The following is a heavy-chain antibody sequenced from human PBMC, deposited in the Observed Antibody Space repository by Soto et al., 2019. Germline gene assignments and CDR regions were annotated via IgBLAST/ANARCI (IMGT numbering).Heavy chain of an antibody. CDR1: GFTFSGYD. CDR2: IGPAGDP. J-gene: IGHJ6*02. Sequence: GGSLRLSCAGSGFTFSGYDMHWVRQATGKGLEWVSGIGPAGDPYYPGSVKGRFTISRQNAKNSLYLQMNSLRAGDTAVYYCARAAADPYYYYGMDVWGQGTTVTVSS. D-gene: IGHD6-13*01. CDR3: ARAAADPYYYYGMDV. V-gene: IGHV3-13*05.